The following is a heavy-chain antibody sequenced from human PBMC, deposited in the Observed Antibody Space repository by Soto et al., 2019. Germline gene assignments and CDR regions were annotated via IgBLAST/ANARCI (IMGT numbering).Heavy chain of an antibody. CDR1: GGSISSSSYY. V-gene: IGHV4-39*01. CDR3: ARHDLYSSGWSDFDY. J-gene: IGHJ4*02. CDR2: IYYSGST. D-gene: IGHD6-19*01. Sequence: SETLSLTCTVSGGSISSSSYYWGWIRQPPGKGLEWIGSIYYSGSTYNNPSLKSRVTISVDTSKNQFSLKLSSVTAADTAVYYCARHDLYSSGWSDFDYWGKGTLVTVSS.